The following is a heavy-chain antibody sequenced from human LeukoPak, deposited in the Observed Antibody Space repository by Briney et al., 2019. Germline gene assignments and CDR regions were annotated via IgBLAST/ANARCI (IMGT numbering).Heavy chain of an antibody. CDR3: ARGSRWFGESHTDY. Sequence: KPGGSLRLSCAASGFTFSSYSMNWVRQAPGKGLEWVSSISSSSSYIYYADSVKGRFTISRDNAKNSLYLQKNSLRAEDTAVYYCARGSRWFGESHTDYWGQGTLVTVSS. CDR2: ISSSSSYI. V-gene: IGHV3-21*01. D-gene: IGHD3-10*01. CDR1: GFTFSSYS. J-gene: IGHJ4*02.